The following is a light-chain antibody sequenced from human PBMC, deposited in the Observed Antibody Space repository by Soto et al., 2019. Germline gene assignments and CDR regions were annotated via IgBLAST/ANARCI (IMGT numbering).Light chain of an antibody. CDR2: AAS. V-gene: IGKV1-39*01. CDR1: QTINNY. J-gene: IGKJ4*01. CDR3: QESITAPPT. Sequence: DIQMTQSPSSLSASVGDRVTITCRASQTINNYLNWYQQKPGKAPKLLIYAASSLQSGVPSRFSGSGSGTDFTLTISSLQAEDSATYFCQESITAPPTFGGGTKVEVK.